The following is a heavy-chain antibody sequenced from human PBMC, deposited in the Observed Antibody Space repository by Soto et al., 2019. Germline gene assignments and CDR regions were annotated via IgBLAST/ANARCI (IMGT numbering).Heavy chain of an antibody. V-gene: IGHV4-59*08. D-gene: IGHD6-19*01. CDR3: ARQGAVAGTLDY. CDR1: GGSISTYY. Sequence: SETLSLTCTVSGGSISTYYWSWIRQPPGKGLEWIGYISYTGSTNYNPSLKSRVTISVDTSKNQFSLKLSSVTAADTAVFYCARQGAVAGTLDYRGQGTLGTVSS. J-gene: IGHJ4*02. CDR2: ISYTGST.